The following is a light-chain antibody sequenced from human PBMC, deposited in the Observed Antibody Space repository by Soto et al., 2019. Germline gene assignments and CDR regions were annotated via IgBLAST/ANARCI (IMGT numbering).Light chain of an antibody. V-gene: IGKV3-11*01. CDR1: QSVSSF. J-gene: IGKJ1*01. CDR3: HQRGSWPRGT. CDR2: DAS. Sequence: EIVLTQSPATLSLSPGERATLSCRASQSVSSFLAWYQQKPGQAPRLLIYDASNRATGIPARFSGSGSGTDFTLTISTLEPEDSAVYYCHQRGSWPRGTFGQGTKVDIK.